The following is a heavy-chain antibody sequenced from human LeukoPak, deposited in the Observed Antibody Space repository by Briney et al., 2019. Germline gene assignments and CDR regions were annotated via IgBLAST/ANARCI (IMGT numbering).Heavy chain of an antibody. CDR2: NSSSSSTI. CDR1: GFTFSSYS. D-gene: IGHD6-19*01. V-gene: IGHV3-48*02. CDR3: ARDRWLPYY. J-gene: IGHJ4*02. Sequence: GESLTLSCAVSGFTFSSYSMNWVRQAPGKGLEWVSYNSSSSSTIYYAVSVKGRFSISRDNAKNSLYLQMNSLRDEDTAVYYCARDRWLPYYWGQGTLVTVAS.